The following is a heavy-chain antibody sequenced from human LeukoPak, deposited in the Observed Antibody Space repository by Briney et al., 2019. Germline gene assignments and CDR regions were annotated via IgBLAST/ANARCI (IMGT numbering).Heavy chain of an antibody. J-gene: IGHJ4*02. CDR1: GDSTSSHY. V-gene: IGHV4-59*11. CDR3: ARGGLSSGYSFLDY. CDR2: IYFSGST. Sequence: PSETLSLTCTVPGDSTSSHYWSWIRQPPGKGLEWIGYIYFSGSTDYNPSLKSRVTISVDTSKNQFSLKLSSVTAADTAVYYCARGGLSSGYSFLDYWGQGTLVTVSS. D-gene: IGHD3-22*01.